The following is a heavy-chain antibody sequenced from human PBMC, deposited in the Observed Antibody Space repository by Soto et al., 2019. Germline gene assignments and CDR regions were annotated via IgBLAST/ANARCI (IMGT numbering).Heavy chain of an antibody. V-gene: IGHV1-18*04. CDR1: GYTFTSYG. CDR3: ARASYYDFWSGYPYYYYGMGV. D-gene: IGHD3-3*01. Sequence: QVQLVQSGAEVKKPGASVKVSCKASGYTFTSYGISWVRQAPGQGLEWMGWISAYNGNTNYAQKLQGRVTMTTDTSTNTAYMELRSLRSDDTAMYYCARASYYDFWSGYPYYYYGMGVWGQGTTVTVSS. CDR2: ISAYNGNT. J-gene: IGHJ6*02.